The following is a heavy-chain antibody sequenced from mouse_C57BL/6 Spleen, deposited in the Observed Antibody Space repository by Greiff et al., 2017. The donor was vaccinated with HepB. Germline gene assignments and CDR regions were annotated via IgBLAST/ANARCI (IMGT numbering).Heavy chain of an antibody. CDR3: ARYAITGHYFGY. D-gene: IGHD4-1*01. CDR1: GFTFTDYY. CDR2: IRNKANGYTT. J-gene: IGHJ2*01. V-gene: IGHV7-3*01. Sequence: EVKLMESGGGLVQPGGSLSLSCAASGFTFTDYYMSWVRQPPGKALEWLGFIRNKANGYTTEYSVSVKGQFTISRANSQSILYLQMNALRAEDSATYYCARYAITGHYFGYWGQGATLTVSS.